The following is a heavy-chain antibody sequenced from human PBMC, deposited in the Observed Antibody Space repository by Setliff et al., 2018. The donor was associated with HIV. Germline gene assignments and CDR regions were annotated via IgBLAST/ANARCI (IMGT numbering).Heavy chain of an antibody. Sequence: HPGGSLRLSCAASGFTFSDYAMHWVRQAPGKGLEWVAVTWYDGSNKYYADSVKGRFTISRDNSKNTVYLQMNSLRAEDTAVYYCAKDPYSGTYSVPEYFQYWGQGTLVTVSS. V-gene: IGHV3-33*06. CDR3: AKDPYSGTYSVPEYFQY. J-gene: IGHJ1*01. CDR1: GFTFSDYA. CDR2: TWYDGSNK. D-gene: IGHD1-26*01.